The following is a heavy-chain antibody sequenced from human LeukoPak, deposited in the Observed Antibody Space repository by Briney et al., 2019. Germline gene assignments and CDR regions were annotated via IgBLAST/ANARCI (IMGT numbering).Heavy chain of an antibody. CDR1: GFTVSSNY. CDR3: AREPQYYYDSSGYSTT. D-gene: IGHD3-22*01. Sequence: PGGSLRLSCAASGFTVSSNYMSWVRQAPGKGLEWVSVIYSGGSTYYADSVKGRFTISRDNPKNTLYLQMNSLRAEDTAVYYCAREPQYYYDSSGYSTTWGQGTLVTVSS. V-gene: IGHV3-66*02. CDR2: IYSGGST. J-gene: IGHJ4*02.